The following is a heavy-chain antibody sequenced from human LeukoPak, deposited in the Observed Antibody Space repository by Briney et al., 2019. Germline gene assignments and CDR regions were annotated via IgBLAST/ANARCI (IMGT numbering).Heavy chain of an antibody. CDR2: IRSKAYGGTT. D-gene: IGHD3-10*01. CDR1: GFTFGDYA. V-gene: IGHV3-49*04. CDR3: TRDSGGSGSYYASALLY. Sequence: PGGSLRLSCTASGFTFGDYAMSWVRQAPGKGLEWVGFIRSKAYGGTTEYAASVKGRFTISRDDSKSIAYLQMNSLKTEDTAVYYCTRDSGGSGSYYASALLYWGQGTLVTVSS. J-gene: IGHJ4*02.